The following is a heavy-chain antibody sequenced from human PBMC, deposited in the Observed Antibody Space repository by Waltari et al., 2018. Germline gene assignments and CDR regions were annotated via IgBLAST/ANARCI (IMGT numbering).Heavy chain of an antibody. CDR1: GGSISSYY. V-gene: IGHV4-59*01. CDR3: AREGGAADNDAFDI. Sequence: QVQLQESGPGLVKPSETLSLTCTVSGGSISSYYWSWIRQPPGKGLEWIGYIYYSGSTNYNPSLKSRVTISVDTSKNQFSLKLSSVTAADTAVYYCAREGGAADNDAFDIWGQGTMVIVSS. J-gene: IGHJ3*02. CDR2: IYYSGST. D-gene: IGHD6-25*01.